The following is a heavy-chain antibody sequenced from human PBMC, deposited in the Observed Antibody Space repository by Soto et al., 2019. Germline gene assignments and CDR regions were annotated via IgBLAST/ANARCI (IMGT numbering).Heavy chain of an antibody. J-gene: IGHJ5*02. Sequence: GGSLRLSCTASGFTFGDYAMSWFRQAPGKGLEWVGFIRSKAYGGTTEYAASVKGRFTISRDDSKSIAYLQMNSLKTEDTAVYYCTPAAGTGGSNWFGPWGQGTLVTVSS. V-gene: IGHV3-49*03. CDR3: TPAAGTGGSNWFGP. D-gene: IGHD6-13*01. CDR2: IRSKAYGGTT. CDR1: GFTFGDYA.